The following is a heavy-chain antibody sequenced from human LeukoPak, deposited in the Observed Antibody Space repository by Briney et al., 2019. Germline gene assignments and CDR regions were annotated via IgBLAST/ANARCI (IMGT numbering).Heavy chain of an antibody. D-gene: IGHD5-24*01. J-gene: IGHJ3*02. CDR2: IYSDGNT. V-gene: IGHV3-53*01. CDR3: AKKRDAFDI. CDR1: GLSVSGNC. Sequence: GGSLRLSCVASGLSVSGNCMSWVRQAPGKGLGWVSVIYSDGNTYYSDSVKGRFTISRDNSKNTLYLHMNSLRAEDTAMYYCAKKRDAFDIWGQGTVVAVSS.